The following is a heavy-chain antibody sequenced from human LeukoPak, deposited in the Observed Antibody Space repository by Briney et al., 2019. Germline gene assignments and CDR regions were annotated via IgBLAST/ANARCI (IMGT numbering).Heavy chain of an antibody. CDR3: TTPRPYIQPR. CDR1: GFSFIFSTYW. CDR2: IKSKTDGGTT. D-gene: IGHD5-18*01. Sequence: GGSLRLSCTSSGFSFIFSTYWMSWVRQAPGKGLEWVGRIKSKTDGGTTDYAAPVKGRFTISRDDSKNTLYLQMNSLKTEDTAVYYCTTPRPYIQPRWGQGTMVTVSS. V-gene: IGHV3-15*01. J-gene: IGHJ3*01.